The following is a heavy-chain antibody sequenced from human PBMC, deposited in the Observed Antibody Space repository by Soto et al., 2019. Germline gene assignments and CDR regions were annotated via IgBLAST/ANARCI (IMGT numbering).Heavy chain of an antibody. D-gene: IGHD2-2*03. V-gene: IGHV4-59*11. CDR2: IYYSGST. CDR3: ASGWMAAFDN. J-gene: IGHJ4*02. Sequence: YATLSLTSHFSGYSIKTHYVSWLRQPPGKGLEWIGYIYYSGSTLYNPSLKRRVTISVDTAKNQFSLRLNSLTAADTAVYYCASGWMAAFDNWGQGTLVTVSS. CDR1: GYSIKTHY.